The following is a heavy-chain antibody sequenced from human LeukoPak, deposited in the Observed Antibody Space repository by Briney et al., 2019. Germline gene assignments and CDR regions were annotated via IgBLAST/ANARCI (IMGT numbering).Heavy chain of an antibody. CDR1: GYTFTGYY. D-gene: IGHD6-19*01. V-gene: IGHV1-2*04. Sequence: ASVKVSCKASGYTFTGYYMHWVRQAPGQGLEWMGWINPNSGGTNYAQKFQGWVTMTRDTSTSTVYMELSSLRSEDTAVYYCARGGALGIAVAGPSGGMDVWGQGTTVTVSS. CDR3: ARGGALGIAVAGPSGGMDV. CDR2: INPNSGGT. J-gene: IGHJ6*02.